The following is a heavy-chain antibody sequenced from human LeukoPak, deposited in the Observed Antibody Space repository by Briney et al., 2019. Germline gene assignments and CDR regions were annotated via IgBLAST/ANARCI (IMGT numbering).Heavy chain of an antibody. Sequence: SETLSLTCTVSGGSISPYYWSRIRQPPGKGLQWIRSVHDRGTTNYNPPLKSRITMSVDTSKTQYSLKLTSVTHADTAVYYCAREGNAYEQISDNWFDPWGQGTLVTVSS. CDR1: GGSISPYY. CDR2: VHDRGTT. CDR3: AREGNAYEQISDNWFDP. D-gene: IGHD5-12*01. J-gene: IGHJ5*02. V-gene: IGHV4-59*01.